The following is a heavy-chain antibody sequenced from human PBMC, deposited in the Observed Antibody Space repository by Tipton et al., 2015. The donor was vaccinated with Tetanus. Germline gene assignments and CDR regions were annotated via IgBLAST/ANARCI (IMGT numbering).Heavy chain of an antibody. CDR3: NGGSTRAYFDY. J-gene: IGHJ4*02. D-gene: IGHD2-2*01. CDR2: IYSGGNT. CDR1: GFPFMTYW. V-gene: IGHV3-53*01. Sequence: SLRLSCATSGFPFMTYWMTWVRQAPGKGLEWVSLIYSGGNTYYADSVKGRFTISRDNSKNTLYLQMNSLRAEDTAVYYCNGGSTRAYFDYWGQGTLVTVSS.